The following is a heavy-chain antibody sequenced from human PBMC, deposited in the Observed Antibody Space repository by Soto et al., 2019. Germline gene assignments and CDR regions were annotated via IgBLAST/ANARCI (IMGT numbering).Heavy chain of an antibody. CDR3: AHSPTVIAYFDF. J-gene: IGHJ4*02. Sequence: QISLMESGPTLVKPTQTLTLTCTFSGFSLSTNAMSVACIRQPPGKALEWLALIYWDDDKRYNPSLESWLTITKDTSKNQVVLTMTNMDPADTATYFCAHSPTVIAYFDFWGPGTLVTVSS. CDR1: GFSLSTNAMS. D-gene: IGHD2-21*01. CDR2: IYWDDDK. V-gene: IGHV2-5*02.